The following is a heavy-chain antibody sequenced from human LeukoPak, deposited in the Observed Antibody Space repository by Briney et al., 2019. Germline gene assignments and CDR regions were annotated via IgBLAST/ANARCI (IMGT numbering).Heavy chain of an antibody. CDR2: ISAYNGNT. D-gene: IGHD3-3*01. CDR1: SYTFTNYA. J-gene: IGHJ5*02. V-gene: IGHV1-18*01. Sequence: ASVKVSCKASSYTFTNYAFTWVRQAPGQGLEWMGWISAYNGNTNYAQKLQGRVTMTTDTSTSTAYMELRSLRSDDTAVHYRARGLEWLTRRHTWFDPWGQGTLVTVSS. CDR3: ARGLEWLTRRHTWFDP.